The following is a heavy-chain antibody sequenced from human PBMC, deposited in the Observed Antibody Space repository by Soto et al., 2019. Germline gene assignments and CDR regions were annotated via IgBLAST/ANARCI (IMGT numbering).Heavy chain of an antibody. CDR3: VRDAGYSTSKWFDP. J-gene: IGHJ5*02. V-gene: IGHV3-21*01. D-gene: IGHD6-13*01. CDR2: ISRKSTYI. Sequence: EVQLVESGGGLVKPGGSLRLSCAASGFTFSSYSMNWVRQAPGRGLEWVSSISRKSTYIYYADSVKGRFTISRDNAKNSQFLQINNLRAEDTAVYYCVRDAGYSTSKWFDPWGQGTLVTVSS. CDR1: GFTFSSYS.